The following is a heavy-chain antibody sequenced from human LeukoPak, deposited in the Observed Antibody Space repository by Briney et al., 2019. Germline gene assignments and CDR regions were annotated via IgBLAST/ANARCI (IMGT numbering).Heavy chain of an antibody. D-gene: IGHD4-17*01. CDR3: ARARLRYLSDY. J-gene: IGHJ4*02. CDR2: IYYSGST. Sequence: PSETLSLTCTVSGGSISSYYWSWIRQPPGKGLEWIGYIYYSGSTNYNPSLKSRVTISVDTSKNQFSLKLSSVTAADTAVYYCARARLRYLSDYWGQGTLVTVSS. V-gene: IGHV4-59*01. CDR1: GGSISSYY.